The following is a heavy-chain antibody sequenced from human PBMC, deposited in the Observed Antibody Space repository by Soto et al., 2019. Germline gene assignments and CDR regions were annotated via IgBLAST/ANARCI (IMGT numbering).Heavy chain of an antibody. CDR1: GFTFSSYW. CDR3: ERGYGVIAY. Sequence: PGGSLRLSCEASGFTFSSYWMQWVRQAPGKGLVWVSRINNDGSTTNYADSAKGRFTISRDNAKNTLYLHMNSLRAEDTAVYYCERGYGVIAYWGRGPLVPVSP. V-gene: IGHV3-74*01. D-gene: IGHD4-17*01. J-gene: IGHJ4*02. CDR2: INNDGSTT.